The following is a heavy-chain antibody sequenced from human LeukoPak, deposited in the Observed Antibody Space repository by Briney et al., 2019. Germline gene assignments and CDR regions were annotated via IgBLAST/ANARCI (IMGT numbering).Heavy chain of an antibody. J-gene: IGHJ6*03. CDR3: ARGPHFHDSSGYSAGYYYYMDV. CDR2: FYSSGNT. D-gene: IGHD3-22*01. CDR1: DGSISSYN. Sequence: SETLSLTCTVPDGSISSYNWSWIREPPGKGREGIGRFYSSGNTNYNPHPTSRVTMSVATSKNPSSLKLSSVTAADTAVYYCARGPHFHDSSGYSAGYYYYMDVWGKGTTVTVSS. V-gene: IGHV4-4*07.